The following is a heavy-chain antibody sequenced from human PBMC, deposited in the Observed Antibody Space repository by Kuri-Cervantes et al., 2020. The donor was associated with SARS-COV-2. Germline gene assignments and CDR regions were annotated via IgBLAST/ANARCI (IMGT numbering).Heavy chain of an antibody. CDR1: GFTFDDYG. Sequence: GGSLRLSCAASGFTFDDYGMSWGRQAPGKGLEWVSGINWNGGSTYYADSVKGRFTISRDNAKNSLYLQMNSLRAEDTALYYCAIEIGYCSSTSCYKYFQHWGQGTLVTVSS. D-gene: IGHD2-2*02. CDR3: AIEIGYCSSTSCYKYFQH. CDR2: INWNGGST. J-gene: IGHJ1*01. V-gene: IGHV3-20*04.